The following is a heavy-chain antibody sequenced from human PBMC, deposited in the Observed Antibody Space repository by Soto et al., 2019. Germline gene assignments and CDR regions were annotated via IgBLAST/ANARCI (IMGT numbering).Heavy chain of an antibody. Sequence: PSETLSLTCTVSGGSISSYYWSWIRQPPGKGLEWIGYIYYSGSTNYNPSLKSRVTISVDTSKNQFSLKLSSVTAADTAVYYCARTPNYYDSSGYYTWGQGTLVTVSS. CDR2: IYYSGST. CDR1: GGSISSYY. J-gene: IGHJ4*02. CDR3: ARTPNYYDSSGYYT. D-gene: IGHD3-22*01. V-gene: IGHV4-59*01.